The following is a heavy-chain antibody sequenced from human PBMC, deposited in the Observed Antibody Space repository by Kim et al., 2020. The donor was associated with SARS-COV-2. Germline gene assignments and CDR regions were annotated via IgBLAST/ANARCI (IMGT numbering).Heavy chain of an antibody. Sequence: SRTIDYADSVKGRFTLSRDKGKNSLYLQMNSLRAEDTAVYYCARKAGIDYWGQGTLVTVSS. CDR3: ARKAGIDY. CDR2: SRTI. D-gene: IGHD6-13*01. J-gene: IGHJ4*02. V-gene: IGHV3-48*01.